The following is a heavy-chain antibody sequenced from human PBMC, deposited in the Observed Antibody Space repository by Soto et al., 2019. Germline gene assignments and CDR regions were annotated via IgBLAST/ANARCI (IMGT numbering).Heavy chain of an antibody. V-gene: IGHV4-30-2*01. Sequence: QLQLQESGSGLVKPSQTLSLTCAVSGASVSSGGYSWSWIRQPPGKGLEWIGYIYHSGTTYYNPSLKSRVTIAVDRSKNQFSLNLSSVTAADTAVYYGASIYSDSRGYYPFEYWGQGTLVTVSS. D-gene: IGHD3-22*01. CDR3: ASIYSDSRGYYPFEY. CDR2: IYHSGTT. CDR1: GASVSSGGYS. J-gene: IGHJ4*02.